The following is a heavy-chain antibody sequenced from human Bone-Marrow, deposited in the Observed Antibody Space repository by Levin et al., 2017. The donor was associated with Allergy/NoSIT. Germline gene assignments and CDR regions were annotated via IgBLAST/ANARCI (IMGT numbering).Heavy chain of an antibody. CDR3: ARDPNYCTITTCCRDY. D-gene: IGHD2-2*01. CDR2: IDATSSYI. Sequence: GGSLRLSCAASGFAFSSYNMNWVRQAPGKGLEWVSSIDATSSYIYYADPMKGRFTISRDNAKNSLYLQMNSLRAEDTAVYYCARDPNYCTITTCCRDYWGQGTLVTVSS. CDR1: GFAFSSYN. V-gene: IGHV3-21*01. J-gene: IGHJ4*02.